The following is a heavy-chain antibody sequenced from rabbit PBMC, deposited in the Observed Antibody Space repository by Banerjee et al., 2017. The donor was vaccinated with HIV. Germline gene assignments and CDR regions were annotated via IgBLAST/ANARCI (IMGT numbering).Heavy chain of an antibody. V-gene: IGHV1S43*01. CDR2: IYTGDGST. D-gene: IGHD8-1*01. CDR3: ARGAGSSYYNGFYYFNL. Sequence: QQQLEESGGGLVKPGGTLTLTCKASGFDLSSYYYMCWVRQAPGKGPEWIACIYTGDGSTYYASWVNGRFTISRSTSLNTVDLKMTSLTAADTATYFCARGAGSSYYNGFYYFNLWGPGTLVTVS. J-gene: IGHJ4*01. CDR1: GFDLSSYYY.